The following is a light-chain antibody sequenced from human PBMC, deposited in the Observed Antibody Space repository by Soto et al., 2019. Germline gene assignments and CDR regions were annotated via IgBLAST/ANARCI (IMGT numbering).Light chain of an antibody. Sequence: QSALTQPASVSGSPGQSITISCTGTSRDVGGYNLVSWYQQHPGKAPKLMIYEGNKRPSGVSNRFSGSKSGNTASLTISGLQAEDEADYYCCSYAGFSTFVFGIGTKVTLL. CDR1: SRDVGGYNL. V-gene: IGLV2-23*03. CDR2: EGN. CDR3: CSYAGFSTFV. J-gene: IGLJ1*01.